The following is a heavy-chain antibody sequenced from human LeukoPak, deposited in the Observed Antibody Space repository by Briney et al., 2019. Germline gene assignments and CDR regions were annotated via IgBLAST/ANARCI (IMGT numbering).Heavy chain of an antibody. CDR1: GYTLTELS. J-gene: IGHJ3*02. CDR2: FDPEDGET. Sequence: ASVKVSCKVSGYTLTELSMHWVRQAPGKMLEWMGGFDPEDGETIYAQKFQGRVTMTEDTSTDTAYMELSSLRSEDTAVYYCASRSPVMPPEAFDIWGQGTMVTVSS. CDR3: ASRSPVMPPEAFDI. D-gene: IGHD3-16*01. V-gene: IGHV1-24*01.